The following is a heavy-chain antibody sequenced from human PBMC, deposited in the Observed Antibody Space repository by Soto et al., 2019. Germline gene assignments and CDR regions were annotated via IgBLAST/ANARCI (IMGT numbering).Heavy chain of an antibody. D-gene: IGHD3-22*01. Sequence: SETLSLTCTVSGGSISSYYWSWIRQPPGKGLEWIGYIYYSGSTNYNPSLKSRVTISVDTSKNQFSLKLSSVTAADTAVYYCARGAAPRDSSGYYSFDYWGQGTLVTVSS. V-gene: IGHV4-59*01. CDR1: GGSISSYY. CDR2: IYYSGST. CDR3: ARGAAPRDSSGYYSFDY. J-gene: IGHJ4*02.